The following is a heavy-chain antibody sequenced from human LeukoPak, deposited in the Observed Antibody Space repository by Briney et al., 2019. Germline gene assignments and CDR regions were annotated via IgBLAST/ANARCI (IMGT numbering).Heavy chain of an antibody. CDR1: GGSISSYY. D-gene: IGHD6-6*01. Sequence: PSETLSLTCTVSGGSISSYYWSWLRQPPGKGLEWIGYIYYSGSTNYNPSLKSRVTISVDTSKNQFSLKLSSVTAADTAVYYCARETGSSIAARDAFDIWGQGTMVTVSS. CDR3: ARETGSSIAARDAFDI. CDR2: IYYSGST. J-gene: IGHJ3*02. V-gene: IGHV4-59*01.